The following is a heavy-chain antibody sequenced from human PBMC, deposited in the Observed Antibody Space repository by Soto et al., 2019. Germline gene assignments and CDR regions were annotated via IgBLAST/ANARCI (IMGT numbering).Heavy chain of an antibody. CDR2: INAGNGNT. CDR3: ARASYRQTYYFDY. V-gene: IGHV1-3*01. CDR1: GYTFTSYA. J-gene: IGHJ4*02. Sequence: QVQLVQSGAEVKKPGASVKVSCKASGYTFTSYAMHWVRQAPGQRLEWMGWINAGNGNTKYSQKFQGRVTITRDTSASTAYMELSSLRSEDTAVYYCARASYRQTYYFDYWGQGTLVTVSS. D-gene: IGHD3-16*02.